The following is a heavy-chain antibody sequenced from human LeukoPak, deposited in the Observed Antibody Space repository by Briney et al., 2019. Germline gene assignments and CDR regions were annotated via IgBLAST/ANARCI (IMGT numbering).Heavy chain of an antibody. V-gene: IGHV3-30*01. D-gene: IGHD2-2*02. J-gene: IGHJ4*02. Sequence: GRSLRLSCAASGFTFSSYAMHWVRQAPGKGLEWVAVISYDGSNKYYADSVKGRFTISRDSSKNTLYLQMNSLRAEDTAVYYCARGPEYQLLYWGQGTLVTVSS. CDR2: ISYDGSNK. CDR1: GFTFSSYA. CDR3: ARGPEYQLLY.